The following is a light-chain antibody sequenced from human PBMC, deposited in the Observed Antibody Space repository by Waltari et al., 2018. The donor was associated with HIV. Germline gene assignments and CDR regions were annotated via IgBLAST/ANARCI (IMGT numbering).Light chain of an antibody. CDR2: RNN. CDR3: AAWDGSLSGRV. CDR1: SSNIGSNY. J-gene: IGLJ3*02. V-gene: IGLV1-47*01. Sequence: QSVLTQPPSASGTPGQRVTISCSGSSSNIGSNYVYWYQQLPGTAPKLLIYRNNQRPSGVPDRCSGSKSGTSASLAISGLRSEEEAAYYCAAWDGSLSGRVFGGGTKLTVL.